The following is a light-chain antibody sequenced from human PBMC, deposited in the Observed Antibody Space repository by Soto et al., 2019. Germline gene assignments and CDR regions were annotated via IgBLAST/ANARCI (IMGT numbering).Light chain of an antibody. J-gene: IGKJ5*01. V-gene: IGKV3-15*01. Sequence: EIVMTQSPATLSVSPGERATLSCRASQSLSSNLAWYQQTPGQAPSLLISGASTRATGIPARFSGSGSGTEFTLPISSLQSEDFAVYYCQHYNNWPPFTFGQGTRLEIK. CDR1: QSLSSN. CDR3: QHYNNWPPFT. CDR2: GAS.